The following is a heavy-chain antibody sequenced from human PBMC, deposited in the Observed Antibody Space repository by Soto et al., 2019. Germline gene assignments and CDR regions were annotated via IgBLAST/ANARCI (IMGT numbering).Heavy chain of an antibody. J-gene: IGHJ4*02. V-gene: IGHV3-53*01. CDR2: IFSGGAT. CDR3: ARIPQWPGSNYFDF. D-gene: IGHD6-19*01. Sequence: QPGGSLRLSCAASGVTFSSYCMNWVRQAPGKGLEWVEVIFSGGATYNADSVKGRFTISSDNTKNTLYLQMESLRAEDTAVYFCARIPQWPGSNYFDFWGQGTLVTVSS. CDR1: GVTFSSYC.